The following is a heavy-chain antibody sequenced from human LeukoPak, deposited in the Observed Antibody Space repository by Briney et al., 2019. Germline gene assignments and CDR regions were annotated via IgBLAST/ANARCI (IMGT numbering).Heavy chain of an antibody. D-gene: IGHD3-10*01. Sequence: PGGSLGLSCAASGFTFSNYAMTWVRQAPGKGLEWVSSIRGNGGGPFYADSVRGRFTISRDNFENMLFLQMNSLGADDAAVYYCAKDQVGVLPDAFDIWGQGTMVSVSS. J-gene: IGHJ3*02. CDR2: IRGNGGGP. CDR1: GFTFSNYA. CDR3: AKDQVGVLPDAFDI. V-gene: IGHV3-23*01.